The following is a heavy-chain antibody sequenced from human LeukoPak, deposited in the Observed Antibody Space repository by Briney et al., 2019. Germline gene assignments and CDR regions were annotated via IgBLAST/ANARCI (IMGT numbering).Heavy chain of an antibody. D-gene: IGHD6-13*01. J-gene: IGHJ6*02. Sequence: ASVKVSCKASGYTFTSYYMHWVRQAPGQGLEWMGIINPSGGSTSYAQKFQGRVTITADESTSTAYMELSSLRSEDTAVYYCARVVAAAGTYYYYYGMDVWGQGTTVTVSS. V-gene: IGHV1-46*01. CDR2: INPSGGST. CDR3: ARVVAAAGTYYYYYGMDV. CDR1: GYTFTSYY.